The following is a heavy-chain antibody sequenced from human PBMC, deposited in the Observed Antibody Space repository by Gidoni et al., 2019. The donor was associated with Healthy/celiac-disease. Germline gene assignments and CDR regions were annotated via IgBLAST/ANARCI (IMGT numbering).Heavy chain of an antibody. CDR2: ISYSGST. V-gene: IGHV4-31*03. Sequence: QVQLQESGPGLVKPSQTLSLTCPVSGGSISSGGYYWSWIRQHPGKGLEWIGYISYSGSTYYNPSLKSRVTISVDTSKNQFSLKLSSVTAADTAVYYCARMTTVVTGFDYWGQGTLVTVSS. CDR1: GGSISSGGYY. D-gene: IGHD4-17*01. J-gene: IGHJ4*02. CDR3: ARMTTVVTGFDY.